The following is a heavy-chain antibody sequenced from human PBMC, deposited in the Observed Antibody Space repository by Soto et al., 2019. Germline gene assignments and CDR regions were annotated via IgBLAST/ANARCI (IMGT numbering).Heavy chain of an antibody. CDR3: AIYHLELFRFDY. V-gene: IGHV1-18*04. D-gene: IGHD2-2*01. CDR1: AFSFTSHG. Sequence: ASVKVSCKAYAFSFTSHGISWVRQAPGQGLEWMGWISLYNGNTNYAQQFQGRVTMTTDTSTSTAYMELRSLRSDDTAMYFCAIYHLELFRFDYWGQGTLVTVSS. CDR2: ISLYNGNT. J-gene: IGHJ4*02.